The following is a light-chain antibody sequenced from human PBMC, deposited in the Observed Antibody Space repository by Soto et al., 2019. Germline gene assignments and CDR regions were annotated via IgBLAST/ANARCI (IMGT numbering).Light chain of an antibody. CDR3: MQSIQLPIT. J-gene: IGKJ5*01. V-gene: IGKV2D-29*01. Sequence: DIVMTETPLSLSVTPGQPASISCKYSQSLLHSDGHTYLYWYLPTXGKPPQXXIYEVSHRLSGVPDMFSGSGAGTDCTLKISRVEDEDVGVYACMQSIQLPITFGQGTRLEIK. CDR1: QSLLHSDGHTY. CDR2: EVS.